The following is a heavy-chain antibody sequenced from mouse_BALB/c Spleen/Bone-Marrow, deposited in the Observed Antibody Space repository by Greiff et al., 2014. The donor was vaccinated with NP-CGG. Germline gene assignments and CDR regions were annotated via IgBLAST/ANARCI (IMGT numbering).Heavy chain of an antibody. CDR3: ARSYGSPFDY. V-gene: IGHV1-14*01. D-gene: IGHD1-1*01. J-gene: IGHJ2*01. CDR2: INPYNDDT. CDR1: GYTFTSYI. Sequence: EVKLMESGPELVKPGASVKMSCKASGYTFTSYIMHWVKQKPGQGLEWIGYINPYNDDTKYNEEFKGKATLTSDKSSSTAYMELSSLTSEDSAVYYCARSYGSPFDYWGQGTTLTVSS.